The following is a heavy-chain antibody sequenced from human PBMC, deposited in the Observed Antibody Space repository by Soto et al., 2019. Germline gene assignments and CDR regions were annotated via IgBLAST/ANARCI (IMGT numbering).Heavy chain of an antibody. V-gene: IGHV1-69*13. D-gene: IGHD1-26*01. CDR3: ASTPRKWELLRYYGMDV. CDR1: GGTFSSYA. J-gene: IGHJ6*02. Sequence: ASVKVSCKASGGTFSSYAISWVRQAPGQGLEWMGGIIPIFGTANYAQKFQGRVTITADESTSTAYMELSSLRSEDTAVYYCASTPRKWELLRYYGMDVWGQGTTVTVSS. CDR2: IIPIFGTA.